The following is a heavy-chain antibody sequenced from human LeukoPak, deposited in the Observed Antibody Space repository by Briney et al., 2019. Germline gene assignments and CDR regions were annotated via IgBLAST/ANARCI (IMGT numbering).Heavy chain of an antibody. CDR2: INHSGST. J-gene: IGHJ4*02. D-gene: IGHD3-10*01. V-gene: IGHV4-34*01. Sequence: ASETLSLTCAVYGGSFSGYYWSWIRQPPGKGLEWIGEINHSGSTNYIPSLKSRVTISVDTSKNQFSLKLSSVTAADTAVYYCARDWRFGRIDYWGQGTLVTVSS. CDR3: ARDWRFGRIDY. CDR1: GGSFSGYY.